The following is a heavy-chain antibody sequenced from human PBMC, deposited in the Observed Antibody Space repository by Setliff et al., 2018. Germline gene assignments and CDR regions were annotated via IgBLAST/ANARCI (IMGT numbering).Heavy chain of an antibody. D-gene: IGHD3-22*01. J-gene: IGHJ6*03. Sequence: LSLTCTVSDGSTSTYYWSWIRQPPGKRLEWIGFIHHSGSTHYNPSLKSRVTISVDTSKNQFSLKLSSVTAADTAVYYCARRSPAYYSDSSGYFYDTSPYMDVWGKGTTVTVSS. CDR3: ARRSPAYYSDSSGYFYDTSPYMDV. V-gene: IGHV4-59*08. CDR2: IHHSGST. CDR1: DGSTSTYY.